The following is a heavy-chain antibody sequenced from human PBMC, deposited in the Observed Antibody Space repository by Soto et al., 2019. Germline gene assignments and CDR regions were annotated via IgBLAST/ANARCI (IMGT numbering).Heavy chain of an antibody. D-gene: IGHD2-15*01. CDR1: GFTFGSHS. CDR2: ISSDSTYI. CDR3: ARGGRVVVGAATRPLDY. V-gene: IGHV3-21*01. J-gene: IGHJ4*02. Sequence: EVQLVESGGGLVKPGGSLRLSCADSGFTFGSHSMFWVRQAPGKGLEWVSSISSDSTYIFYADSVKGRFAISRANAKNSLYLQMDSLRAEDTAVYYCARGGRVVVGAATRPLDYWGQGTLVTVSS.